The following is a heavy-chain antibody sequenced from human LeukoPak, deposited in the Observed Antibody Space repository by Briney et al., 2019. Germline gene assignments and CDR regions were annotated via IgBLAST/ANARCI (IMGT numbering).Heavy chain of an antibody. Sequence: PGGSLRLSCAASGFTFSSHDMNWFRQAPGKGLEWISHISDSGSIYYADSVKGRFTISRDNSKNTLYLQMNSLRAEDRAVYYCARDPMIVVVVAATTPPRYGMDVWGQGTTVTVSS. CDR1: GFTFSSHD. J-gene: IGHJ6*02. V-gene: IGHV3-48*01. CDR3: ARDPMIVVVVAATTPPRYGMDV. CDR2: ISDSGSI. D-gene: IGHD2-15*01.